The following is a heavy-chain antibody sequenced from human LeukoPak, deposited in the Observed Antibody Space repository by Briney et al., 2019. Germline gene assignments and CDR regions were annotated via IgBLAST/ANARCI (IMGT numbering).Heavy chain of an antibody. D-gene: IGHD3-9*01. J-gene: IGHJ4*02. Sequence: KVSCKASGYTFSSHDISWVRQMPGKGLEWMGIIYPGDSDTRYSPSFQGQVTISADKSISTAYLQWSSLKASDTAMYYCARRVLYDILTGLYYFDYWGQGTLVTVSS. CDR3: ARRVLYDILTGLYYFDY. CDR1: GYTFSSHD. CDR2: IYPGDSDT. V-gene: IGHV5-51*01.